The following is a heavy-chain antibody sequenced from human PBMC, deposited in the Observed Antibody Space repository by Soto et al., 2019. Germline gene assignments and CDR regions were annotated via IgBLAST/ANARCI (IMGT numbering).Heavy chain of an antibody. J-gene: IGHJ3*02. Sequence: ELQLLESGGGVVQPGGSLRLSCAASGFTFSAYAMSWVRQAPGKGLQWVSGVGGSDTDKHYADSVRGRFTVSRDNSKNTLYLQMNSLRADDTAVYYCAKDATAVNGVWDPFGMWGQGTEVTVSS. V-gene: IGHV3-23*01. CDR2: VGGSDTDK. CDR1: GFTFSAYA. CDR3: AKDATAVNGVWDPFGM. D-gene: IGHD2-8*01.